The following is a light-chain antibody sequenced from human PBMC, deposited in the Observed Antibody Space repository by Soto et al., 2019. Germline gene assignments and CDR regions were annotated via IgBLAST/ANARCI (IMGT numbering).Light chain of an antibody. J-gene: IGLJ1*01. CDR2: EAT. V-gene: IGLV2-14*01. Sequence: QSVLTQPPSVSGSPGQSITVSCTGTSSDIGASNFVSWYQHLPGRAPKVIIFEATNRPSGVSDRFSGSKSGNTASLTISGLQPEDGADYYCSSYTTRSTHVFGTGTKVTVL. CDR1: SSDIGASNF. CDR3: SSYTTRSTHV.